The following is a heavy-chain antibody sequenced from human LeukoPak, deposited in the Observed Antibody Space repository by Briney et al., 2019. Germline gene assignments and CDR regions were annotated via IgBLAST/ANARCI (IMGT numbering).Heavy chain of an antibody. CDR1: GYTFTSYG. D-gene: IGHD3-3*01. V-gene: IGHV1-18*01. CDR2: ISAYNGNT. CDR3: ARASVYFWSGYHFDY. J-gene: IGHJ4*02. Sequence: GASVKVSCKASGYTFTSYGISWVRQAPGQGLEWMGWISAYNGNTNYAQKLQGRVTMTTDTSTSTAYMELRSLRSDDTGVYYCARASVYFWSGYHFDYWGQGTLVTVSS.